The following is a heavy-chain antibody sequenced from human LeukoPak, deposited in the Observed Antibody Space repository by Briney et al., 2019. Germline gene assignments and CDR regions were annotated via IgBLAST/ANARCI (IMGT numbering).Heavy chain of an antibody. V-gene: IGHV4-38-2*02. Sequence: SETLSLTCTVSGYSISNGYCWGWIRQPPGKGLQWIGTISHSGNTYYNPSLKSRVTISVDTSKNQFSLKLSSVTAADTAVYYCASPYGDRSGYWGQGTLVTVSS. CDR2: ISHSGNT. CDR1: GYSISNGYC. D-gene: IGHD4-17*01. J-gene: IGHJ4*02. CDR3: ASPYGDRSGY.